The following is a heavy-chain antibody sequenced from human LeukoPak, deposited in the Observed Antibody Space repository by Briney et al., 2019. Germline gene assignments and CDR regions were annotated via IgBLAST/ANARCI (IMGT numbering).Heavy chain of an antibody. CDR2: ISDSVTST. CDR3: ARDSSSAGLDY. J-gene: IGHJ4*02. CDR1: GFTFSSYG. Sequence: GGSLRLSCAASGFTFSSYGMSWVRQAPGKGLEWVSAISDSVTSTYYADSVKGRFTISRDNAKNSLYLQMNSLRAEDTAVYYCARDSSSAGLDYWGQGTLVTVSP. V-gene: IGHV3-23*01. D-gene: IGHD3-9*01.